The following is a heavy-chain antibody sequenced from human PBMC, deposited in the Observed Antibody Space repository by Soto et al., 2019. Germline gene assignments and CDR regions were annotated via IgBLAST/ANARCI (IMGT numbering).Heavy chain of an antibody. CDR2: LYFNGGT. Sequence: QVQLQESGPGLVKPSQTLSLTCNVSGGPINSPDYYWTWIRQSPGKGLEWIGYLYFNGGTQYNPSFRTPISMSVDTSKNHFSLKMRSVTGADTAVYYCARGISKYSSWYEPHTWFDAWGQGALVTVSS. J-gene: IGHJ5*02. D-gene: IGHD6-13*01. V-gene: IGHV4-30-4*01. CDR1: GGPINSPDYY. CDR3: ARGISKYSSWYEPHTWFDA.